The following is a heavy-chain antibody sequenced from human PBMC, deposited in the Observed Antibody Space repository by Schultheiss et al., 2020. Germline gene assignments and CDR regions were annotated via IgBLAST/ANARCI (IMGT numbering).Heavy chain of an antibody. D-gene: IGHD3-16*02. V-gene: IGHV1-58*02. J-gene: IGHJ5*02. Sequence: SVKVSCKASGGTFSSYAISWVRQARGQRLEWIGWIVVGSGNTNYAQKFQERVTITRDMSTSTAYMELSSLRSEDTAVYYCAADSSGPVTRLGELSLIAWGQGTMVTVSS. CDR2: IVVGSGNT. CDR1: GGTFSSYA. CDR3: AADSSGPVTRLGELSLIA.